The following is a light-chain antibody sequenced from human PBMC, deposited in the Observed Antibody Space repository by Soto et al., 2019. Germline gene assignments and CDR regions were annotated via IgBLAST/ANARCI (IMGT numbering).Light chain of an antibody. Sequence: QSALAQPASVSGSPGQSITISCTGTSSDVGGYNYVSWYQQHPGKAPKLMIYEVSNRPSGVSTRFSGSKSGNKASLTISGLQAEDEADYYCSSYTISTTLVFGTGTKVTVL. CDR1: SSDVGGYNY. CDR3: SSYTISTTLV. CDR2: EVS. J-gene: IGLJ1*01. V-gene: IGLV2-14*01.